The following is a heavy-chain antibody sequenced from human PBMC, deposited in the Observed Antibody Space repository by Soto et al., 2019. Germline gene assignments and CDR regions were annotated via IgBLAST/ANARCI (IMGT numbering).Heavy chain of an antibody. J-gene: IGHJ4*02. D-gene: IGHD3-22*01. CDR3: ARAPYYYDSSGYFNFDY. V-gene: IGHV1-69*01. CDR1: GGTFSSYA. CDR2: IIPIFGTA. Sequence: QVQLVQSGAEVKKPGSSVKVSCKASGGTFSSYAISWVRQAPGQGLEWMGGIIPIFGTANYAQKFQGRVTITADESTSTAYMELSSLRSEDKAVYYCARAPYYYDSSGYFNFDYWGQGTLVTVSS.